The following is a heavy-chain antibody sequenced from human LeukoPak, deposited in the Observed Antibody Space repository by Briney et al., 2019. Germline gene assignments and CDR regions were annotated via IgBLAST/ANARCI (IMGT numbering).Heavy chain of an antibody. CDR2: INNVASHI. D-gene: IGHD2-2*01. Sequence: GGSLRLSCAASGFTFSSSAMNWVRQAPGKGLEWVSSINNVASHIYYAHSVKGRFTISRDNAKNSLYLQMNSLSDEDTAVYYCAREYQLLIGDYWGQGTLVTVSS. V-gene: IGHV3-21*01. CDR3: AREYQLLIGDY. CDR1: GFTFSSSA. J-gene: IGHJ4*02.